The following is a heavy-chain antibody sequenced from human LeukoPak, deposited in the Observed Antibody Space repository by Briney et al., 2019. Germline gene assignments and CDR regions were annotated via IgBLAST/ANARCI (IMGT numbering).Heavy chain of an antibody. Sequence: ASVKVSCKASGYTFTGYYMHWVRQAPGQGLEWMGWINPNSSGTNYAQKFQGRVTMTRDTSISTAYMELSRLRSDDTAVYYCARGDYYDSSGYLYYYYYYYMDVWGKGTTVTVSS. J-gene: IGHJ6*03. CDR3: ARGDYYDSSGYLYYYYYYYMDV. CDR1: GYTFTGYY. D-gene: IGHD3-22*01. CDR2: INPNSSGT. V-gene: IGHV1-2*02.